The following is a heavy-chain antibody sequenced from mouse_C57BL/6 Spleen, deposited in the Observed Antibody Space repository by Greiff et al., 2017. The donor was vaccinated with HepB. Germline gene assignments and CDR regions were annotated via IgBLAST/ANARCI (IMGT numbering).Heavy chain of an antibody. CDR2: IRSKSSNYAT. CDR1: GFTFNTYA. Sequence: EVQRVESGGGLVQPKGSLKLSCAASGFTFNTYAMHWVRQAPGKGLEWVARIRSKSSNYATYYADSVKDRFTISRDDSQSMLYLQMNNLKTEDTAMYYCVRALYYDYDAPLPFDVWGTGTTVTVSS. J-gene: IGHJ1*03. D-gene: IGHD2-4*01. V-gene: IGHV10-3*01. CDR3: VRALYYDYDAPLPFDV.